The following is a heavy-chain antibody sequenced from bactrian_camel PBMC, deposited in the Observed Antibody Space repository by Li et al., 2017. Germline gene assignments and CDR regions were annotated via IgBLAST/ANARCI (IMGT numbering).Heavy chain of an antibody. J-gene: IGHJ4*01. V-gene: IGHV3S54*01. CDR1: GVISFISC. CDR3: AADSGGSWYPTLEDYDYAY. Sequence: HVQLVESGGGSVQPGGALRLSCAYSGVISFISCMGWFRQAPGKEREGVARIATGSGNTYYADSVKGRFTISLDSARNILYLQMDNLKPEDSNMYFCAADSGGSWYPTLEDYDYAYWGQGTQVTVS. CDR2: IATGSGNT. D-gene: IGHD6*01.